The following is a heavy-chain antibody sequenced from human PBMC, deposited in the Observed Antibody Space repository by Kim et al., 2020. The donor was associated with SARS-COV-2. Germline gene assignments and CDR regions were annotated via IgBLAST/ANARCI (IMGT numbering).Heavy chain of an antibody. D-gene: IGHD1-26*01. J-gene: IGHJ4*02. V-gene: IGHV4-39*01. CDR2: IYYSGST. CDR3: ARLSILGGRWELLRGDY. CDR1: GGSISSSSYY. Sequence: SETLSLTCTVSGGSISSSSYYWGWIRQPPGKGLEWIGSIYYSGSTYYNPSLKSRVTISVDTSKNQFSLKLSSVTAADTAVYYCARLSILGGRWELLRGDYWGQGTLVTVSS.